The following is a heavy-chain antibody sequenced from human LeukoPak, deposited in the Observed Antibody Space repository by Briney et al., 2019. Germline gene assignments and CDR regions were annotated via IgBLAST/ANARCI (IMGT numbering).Heavy chain of an antibody. CDR2: IYPADSDT. CDR1: GYNFTNYW. V-gene: IGHV5-51*01. CDR3: ARQGSSGYLEY. D-gene: IGHD3-22*01. Sequence: GESLKISCKGSGYNFTNYWINWVRQMPGKGLEWMGSIYPADSDTRYSPSFQGQVIISSDKSISTAYLQWSSLKASDTAMYYCARQGSSGYLEYWGQGTLVTVSS. J-gene: IGHJ4*02.